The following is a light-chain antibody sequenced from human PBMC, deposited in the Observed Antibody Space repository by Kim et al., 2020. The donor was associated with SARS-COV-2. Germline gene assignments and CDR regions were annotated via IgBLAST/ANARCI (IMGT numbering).Light chain of an antibody. CDR3: SSYTNTNTWV. CDR1: YSDIGGYEY. CDR2: DVD. V-gene: IGLV2-14*03. J-gene: IGLJ3*02. Sequence: QSALTQPASVSGSPGQSITISCSGIYSDIGGYEYVSWYQQHPGKAPKLVIYDVDDRPSGVSYRFSGSKSGDTASLTISGLQSEDEADYYCSSYTNTNTWVFGGGTQLTVL.